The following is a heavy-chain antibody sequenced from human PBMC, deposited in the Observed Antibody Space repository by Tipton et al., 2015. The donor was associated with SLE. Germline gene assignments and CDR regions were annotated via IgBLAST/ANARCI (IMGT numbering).Heavy chain of an antibody. V-gene: IGHV4-59*11. CDR1: GGSISSQY. D-gene: IGHD1-26*01. CDR3: ARDRDHASGRGWFDP. J-gene: IGHJ5*02. CDR2: IYYSGST. Sequence: TLSLTCTVSGGSISSQYWSWIRQPPGKGLEWVGSIYYSGSTNSNPSPMSRVTMSVDTSKNQFSLKLRSVTAADTAVYYCARDRDHASGRGWFDPWGQGTLVTVSS.